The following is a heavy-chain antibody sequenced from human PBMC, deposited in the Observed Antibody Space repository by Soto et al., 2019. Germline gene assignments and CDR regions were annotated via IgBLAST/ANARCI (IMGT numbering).Heavy chain of an antibody. D-gene: IGHD6-6*01. Sequence: EAQLVESGGGLVQPGGSLRLSCAASGFTFSVYTMHWARQSPGKGLEWISSITSSGTTISYADSVKGRFTISRDNAKSSLFLQMDTLRDEDTAVYYCARDGYSTSSDWPWFDPWGQGTLVTVSS. V-gene: IGHV3-48*02. J-gene: IGHJ5*02. CDR1: GFTFSVYT. CDR2: ITSSGTTI. CDR3: ARDGYSTSSDWPWFDP.